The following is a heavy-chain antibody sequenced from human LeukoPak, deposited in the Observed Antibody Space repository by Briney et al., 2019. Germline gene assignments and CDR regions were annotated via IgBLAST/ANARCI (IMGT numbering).Heavy chain of an antibody. V-gene: IGHV4-31*03. D-gene: IGHD5-24*01. CDR3: ARVNVVVEMATIPYVYFDY. Sequence: SQTLSLTCTVSGGSISSGGSISRGGYYWTWIRQRPGKGLEWIGYIRYSGSTYYNPSLQSRVAISGDASKKQFSLTLSSVTAADTAMYYCARVNVVVEMATIPYVYFDYWGQGTLVTVSS. J-gene: IGHJ4*02. CDR1: GGSISSGGSISRGGYY. CDR2: IRYSGST.